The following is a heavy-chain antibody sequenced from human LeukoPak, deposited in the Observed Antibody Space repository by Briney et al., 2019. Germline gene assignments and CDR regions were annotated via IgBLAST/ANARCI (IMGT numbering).Heavy chain of an antibody. CDR2: IHPNSGGT. V-gene: IGHV1-2*02. CDR3: ARLAAVPG. J-gene: IGHJ1*01. CDR1: GYTFTDDY. Sequence: GASVKFSCKASGYTFTDDYLHWVRPAPGQGLEWMGWIHPNSGGTNYAQKFQGRVAMTRDTSISTAYMELSSLRSDDTAVYYCARLAAVPGWGQGTLGTVSS. D-gene: IGHD6-19*01.